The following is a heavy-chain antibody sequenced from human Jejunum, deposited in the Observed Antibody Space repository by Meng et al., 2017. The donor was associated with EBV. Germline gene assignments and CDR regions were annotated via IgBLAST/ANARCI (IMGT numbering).Heavy chain of an antibody. D-gene: IGHD4-11*01. Sequence: QVQLWQSGAEVKQPGASVTVSCKASGYTFTTLYIYWVRQAPEQGLEWMGRINPNTGGADYAQKFQDRVTMTRDTSISTAYMELSSLRFDDTAIYYCARDRPGDLSDYIVDVWGQGTTVTVSS. V-gene: IGHV1-2*06. CDR3: ARDRPGDLSDYIVDV. CDR2: INPNTGGA. J-gene: IGHJ6*02. CDR1: GYTFTTLY.